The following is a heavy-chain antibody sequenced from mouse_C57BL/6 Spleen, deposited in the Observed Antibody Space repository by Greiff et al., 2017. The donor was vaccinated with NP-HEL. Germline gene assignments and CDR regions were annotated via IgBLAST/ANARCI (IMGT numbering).Heavy chain of an antibody. J-gene: IGHJ2*01. CDR3: ARSDYGYYFDY. V-gene: IGHV1-64*01. CDR1: GYTFTSYW. Sequence: QVQLKQPGAELVKPGASVKLSCKASGYTFTSYWMHWVKQRPGQGLEWIGMIHPNSGSTNYNEKFKSKATLTVDKSSSTAYMQLSSLTSEDSAVYYCARSDYGYYFDYWGQGTTLTVSS. D-gene: IGHD1-2*01. CDR2: IHPNSGST.